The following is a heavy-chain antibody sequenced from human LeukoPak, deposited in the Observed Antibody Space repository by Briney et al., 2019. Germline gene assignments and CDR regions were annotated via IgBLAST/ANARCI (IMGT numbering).Heavy chain of an antibody. V-gene: IGHV3-7*03. Sequence: GGSLRLSCAASGLTFSSYWMSWVRQAPGKGLEWVANIKQDGSEKYYIDSVKGRFTISRDNAKNSLYLQMNSLRAEDTAVYYCARSGSYIGYYYYYYMDVWGKGTTVTISS. D-gene: IGHD3-10*01. J-gene: IGHJ6*03. CDR3: ARSGSYIGYYYYYYMDV. CDR2: IKQDGSEK. CDR1: GLTFSSYW.